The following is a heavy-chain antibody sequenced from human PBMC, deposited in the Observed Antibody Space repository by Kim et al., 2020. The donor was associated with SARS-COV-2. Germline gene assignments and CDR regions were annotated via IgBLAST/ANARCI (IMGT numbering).Heavy chain of an antibody. Sequence: YAQKFQGRVTMTRETSISTAYMELSRLRSDDTAVYYCARGASIVARLSGYWGQGTLVTVSS. D-gene: IGHD6-6*01. V-gene: IGHV1-2*02. CDR3: ARGASIVARLSGY. J-gene: IGHJ4*02.